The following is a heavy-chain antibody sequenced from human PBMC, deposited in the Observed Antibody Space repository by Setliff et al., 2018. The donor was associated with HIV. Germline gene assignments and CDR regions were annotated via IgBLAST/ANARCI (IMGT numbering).Heavy chain of an antibody. J-gene: IGHJ5*02. CDR2: IYYSGTT. D-gene: IGHD3-22*01. CDR1: GGSISSYY. V-gene: IGHV4-59*08. Sequence: SETLSLTCTVSGGSISSYYWSWIRQPPGKGLEWIGYIYYSGTTNYNPSLKSRVTISADTSKNQFSLKLSSVTAADTAVYYCARDRYYDSSGYQGWFDPWGQGTLVTVSS. CDR3: ARDRYYDSSGYQGWFDP.